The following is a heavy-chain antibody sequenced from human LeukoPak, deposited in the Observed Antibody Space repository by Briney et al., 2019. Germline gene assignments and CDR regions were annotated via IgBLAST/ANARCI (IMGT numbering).Heavy chain of an antibody. CDR1: GFTFSSYG. Sequence: GGSLRLSCAASGFTFSSYGMHWVRQAPGKGLEWVAFIRYDGSNKYYADSVKGRFTISRDNSKNTLYLQMNSLRAEDTALYYCAKDMGQQLARGGDAFDIWGQGTMVTVSS. D-gene: IGHD6-13*01. CDR2: IRYDGSNK. V-gene: IGHV3-30*02. J-gene: IGHJ3*02. CDR3: AKDMGQQLARGGDAFDI.